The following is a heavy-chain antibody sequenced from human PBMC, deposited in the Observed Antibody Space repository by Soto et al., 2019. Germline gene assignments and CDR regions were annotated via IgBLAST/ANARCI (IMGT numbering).Heavy chain of an antibody. CDR1: VYTFTIYG. CDR2: IGAYNGNT. V-gene: IGHV1-18*04. J-gene: IGHJ6*02. CDR3: ARDESGGYYDFWSGYFANYYYYGMDV. Sequence: GAWGWVSCKACVYTFTIYGLGLVGQAHGQGLEWVGLIGAYNGNTNYAQKLQGRVTKTTNTSTSTAYMELRSLISDDTAEYYCARDESGGYYDFWSGYFANYYYYGMDVWGQGTMVTVSS. D-gene: IGHD3-3*01.